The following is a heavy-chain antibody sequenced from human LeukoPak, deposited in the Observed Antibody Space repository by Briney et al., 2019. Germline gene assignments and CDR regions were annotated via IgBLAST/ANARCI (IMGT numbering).Heavy chain of an antibody. V-gene: IGHV4-59*05. D-gene: IGHD3-22*01. CDR3: ARHRGATRYYYDEGDAFDI. CDR2: IYYSGST. Sequence: PSETLSLTCTVSGGSISSYYWSWIRQPPGKGLEWIGSIYYSGSTYYNPSLKSRVTISVDTSKNQFSLKLSSVTAADTAVYYCARHRGATRYYYDEGDAFDIWGQGTMVTVSS. CDR1: GGSISSYY. J-gene: IGHJ3*02.